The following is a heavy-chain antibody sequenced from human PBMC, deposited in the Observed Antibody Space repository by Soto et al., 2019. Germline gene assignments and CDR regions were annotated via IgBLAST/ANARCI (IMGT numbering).Heavy chain of an antibody. CDR2: IIPLLRRA. D-gene: IGHD2-15*01. CDR3: ARGVWDCKGRSCYGGFGP. CDR1: GGTFSSYA. Sequence: QVQLVQSGAEVRKPGSSVNVSCKVSGGTFSSYAVSWVRQAPGPGLEWMGGIIPLLRRATYAQKLQGRVTITVDESATTAYIDLSGLRSDDTAMYYCARGVWDCKGRSCYGGFGPWGQGTLVTVSS. V-gene: IGHV1-69*01. J-gene: IGHJ5*02.